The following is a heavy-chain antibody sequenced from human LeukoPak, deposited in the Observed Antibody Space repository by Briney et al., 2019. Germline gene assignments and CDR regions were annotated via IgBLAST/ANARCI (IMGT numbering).Heavy chain of an antibody. CDR1: GYTFTSYG. V-gene: IGHV1-18*01. CDR3: ARDYSVVVPAAYFDY. J-gene: IGHJ4*02. Sequence: ASVKVSCKASGYTFTSYGISWVRQAPGQGLEWMGWISAYNGNTNYAQKLQGRVTMTTDTSTSTAYMELRSLRSDDTAVYYCARDYSVVVPAAYFDYWGQGTPVTVSS. D-gene: IGHD2-2*01. CDR2: ISAYNGNT.